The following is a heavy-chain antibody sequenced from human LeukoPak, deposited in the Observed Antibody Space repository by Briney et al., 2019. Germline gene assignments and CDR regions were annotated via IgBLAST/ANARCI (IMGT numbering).Heavy chain of an antibody. V-gene: IGHV5-51*01. CDR2: IYPGDSDT. J-gene: IGHJ4*02. D-gene: IGHD3-3*01. CDR3: ARQNDFRLDY. Sequence: PGESLKISCKGSGYTFSGYWIGWVRQMPGKGLEWMGIIYPGDSDTRYSPSLQGQVTISVDTSIGTAYLQWSSLKASGTAIYYCARQNDFRLDYWGQGTLVTVSS. CDR1: GYTFSGYW.